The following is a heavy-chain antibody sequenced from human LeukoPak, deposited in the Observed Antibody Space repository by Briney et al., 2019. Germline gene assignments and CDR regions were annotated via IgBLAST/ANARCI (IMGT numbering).Heavy chain of an antibody. V-gene: IGHV3-74*01. CDR1: GFTYGNSW. Sequence: GGSVTLLCAASGFTYGNSWVHWVRQAPGKGLVGVSLIRADGSSANYADSVKGRFTISRDNARNKLSLQMNSLTIEDTAVYYCVVVVEPPDSDGFDVWGQGTMITVSS. D-gene: IGHD1-14*01. CDR3: VVVVEPPDSDGFDV. CDR2: IRADGSSA. J-gene: IGHJ3*01.